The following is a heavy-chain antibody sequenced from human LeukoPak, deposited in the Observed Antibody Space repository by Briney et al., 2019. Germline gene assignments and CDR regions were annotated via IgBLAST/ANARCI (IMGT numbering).Heavy chain of an antibody. CDR3: ATVSSYYYYGMDV. CDR1: GGTFSSYA. V-gene: IGHV1-69*13. D-gene: IGHD6-13*01. J-gene: IGHJ6*02. CDR2: IIPIFGTA. Sequence: ASVKVSCKASGGTFSSYAISWVRQAPGQGLEWMGGIIPIFGTANYAQKFQGRVTITADESTSTAYMELSSLRSEDTAVYYCATVSSYYYYGMDVWGQGTTVTVSS.